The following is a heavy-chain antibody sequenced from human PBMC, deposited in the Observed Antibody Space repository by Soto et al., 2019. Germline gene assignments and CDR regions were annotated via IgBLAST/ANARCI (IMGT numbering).Heavy chain of an antibody. CDR3: TEGSSIAAAGTDYYGMDV. CDR2: IRSKAYGGTT. D-gene: IGHD6-13*01. Sequence: HPGGSLRLSCTASGFTFGDYAMSWFRQAPGKGLEWVGFIRSKAYGGTTEYAASVKGRFTISRDDSKSIAYLQMNSLKTEDTAVYYCTEGSSIAAAGTDYYGMDVWGQGTTVTVSS. CDR1: GFTFGDYA. J-gene: IGHJ6*02. V-gene: IGHV3-49*03.